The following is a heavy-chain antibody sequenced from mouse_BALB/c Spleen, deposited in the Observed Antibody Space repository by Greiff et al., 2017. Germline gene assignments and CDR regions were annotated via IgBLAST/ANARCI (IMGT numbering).Heavy chain of an antibody. J-gene: IGHJ3*01. Sequence: VQLQQSGPELVKPGASVKMSCKASGYTFTSYVMHWVKQKPGQGLEWIGYINPYNDGTKYNEKFKGKATLTSDKSSSTAYMELSSLTSEDSAVYYCARLEIYDYGAYWGQGTLVTVSA. CDR2: INPYNDGT. D-gene: IGHD2-4*01. CDR1: GYTFTSYV. V-gene: IGHV1-14*01. CDR3: ARLEIYDYGAY.